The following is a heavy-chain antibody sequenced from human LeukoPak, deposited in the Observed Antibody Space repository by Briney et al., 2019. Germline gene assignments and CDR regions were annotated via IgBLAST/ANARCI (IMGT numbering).Heavy chain of an antibody. V-gene: IGHV4-4*02. CDR3: ARLERDILTGYLKFDY. D-gene: IGHD3-9*01. J-gene: IGHJ4*02. Sequence: WVRQAPGKGLEWIGEIHESGRTNYSPSLKSRVTFSVDKSRNQVSLRLNSVTAADTAVYYCARLERDILTGYLKFDYWGQGILVTVSS. CDR2: IHESGRT.